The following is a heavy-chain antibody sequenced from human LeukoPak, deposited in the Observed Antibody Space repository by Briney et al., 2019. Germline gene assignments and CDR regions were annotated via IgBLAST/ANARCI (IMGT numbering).Heavy chain of an antibody. Sequence: KASETLSLTCTVSGGSISSYYWSWIRQPAGKGLEWIGRIYTSGSTNYNPSLKSRVTMSVDTSKNQFSLKLSSVTAADTAVYYCAREFDFWSGYYYFDYWGQGTLVTVSS. D-gene: IGHD3-3*01. CDR2: IYTSGST. CDR1: GGSISSYY. CDR3: AREFDFWSGYYYFDY. J-gene: IGHJ4*02. V-gene: IGHV4-4*07.